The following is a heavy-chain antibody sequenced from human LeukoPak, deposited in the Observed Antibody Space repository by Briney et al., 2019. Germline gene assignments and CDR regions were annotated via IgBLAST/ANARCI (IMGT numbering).Heavy chain of an antibody. V-gene: IGHV3-21*01. CDR2: ISSSCSYI. D-gene: IGHD1-26*01. Sequence: PGETLRLSCAASGFTVSSYSMNWVCHAQGQGLELDSSISSSCSYIYYADSVKGRFSISRDNAKKTLYLQMISLRAEDTAVYYWERVVGAAGRLGSDSFDIWGQGTMVTVSS. J-gene: IGHJ3*02. CDR3: ERVVGAAGRLGSDSFDI. CDR1: GFTVSSYS.